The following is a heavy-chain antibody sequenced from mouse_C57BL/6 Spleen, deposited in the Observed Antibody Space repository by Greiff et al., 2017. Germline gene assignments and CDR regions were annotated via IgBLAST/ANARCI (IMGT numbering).Heavy chain of an antibody. CDR1: GYTFTDYN. CDR2: INPNNGGT. D-gene: IGHD1-2*01. Sequence: EVQLQQSGPELVKPGASVKMSCKASGYTFTDYNMHWVKQSHGKSLEWIGYINPNNGGTSYNQKFKGKATLTVNKSSSTAYMELRSLTSEDSAVYYCARGYVSYWYFDVWGTGTTVTVSS. V-gene: IGHV1-22*01. J-gene: IGHJ1*03. CDR3: ARGYVSYWYFDV.